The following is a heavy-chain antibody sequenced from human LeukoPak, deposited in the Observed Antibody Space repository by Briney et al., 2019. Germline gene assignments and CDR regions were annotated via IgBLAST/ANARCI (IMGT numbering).Heavy chain of an antibody. D-gene: IGHD1-26*01. J-gene: IGHJ4*02. CDR3: ARYSGSYVYYFDY. CDR2: IYYSGST. V-gene: IGHV4-39*07. Sequence: SETLSLTCTVSGGSISSSSYYWGWIRQPPGKGLEWIGSIYYSGSTYYNPSLKSRVTISVDTSKNQFSLKLSSVTAADTAVYYCARYSGSYVYYFDYWGQGTLVTVSS. CDR1: GGSISSSSYY.